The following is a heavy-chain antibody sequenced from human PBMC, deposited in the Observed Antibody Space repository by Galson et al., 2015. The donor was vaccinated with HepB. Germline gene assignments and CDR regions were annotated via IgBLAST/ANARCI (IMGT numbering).Heavy chain of an antibody. CDR1: GGTFSSYT. CDR3: ARVGDSSGWSAVGYYYYGMDV. V-gene: IGHV1-69*02. J-gene: IGHJ6*02. Sequence: SVKVSCKASGGTFSSYTISWVRQAPGQGLEWMGRIIPILGIANYAQKFQGRVTITADKSTSTAYMELSSLRSEDTAVYYCARVGDSSGWSAVGYYYYGMDVWGQGTTVTVSS. CDR2: IIPILGIA. D-gene: IGHD6-19*01.